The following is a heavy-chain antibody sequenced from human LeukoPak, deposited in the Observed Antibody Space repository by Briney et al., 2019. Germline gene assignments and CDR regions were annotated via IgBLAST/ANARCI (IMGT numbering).Heavy chain of an antibody. CDR1: GGSISTYC. CDR2: IHYSGNT. Sequence: SETLSLTCTVSGGSISTYCWSWIRQPPGKGLEWIGYIHYSGNTNQNPSLKSRVTISVDTSKNHFSLKLSSVTAADTAMYYCARVGSYAFDIWDQGTMVTVSS. CDR3: ARVGSYAFDI. V-gene: IGHV4-59*01. J-gene: IGHJ3*02.